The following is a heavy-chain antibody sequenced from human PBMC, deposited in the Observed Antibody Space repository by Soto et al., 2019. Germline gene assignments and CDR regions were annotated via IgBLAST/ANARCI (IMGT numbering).Heavy chain of an antibody. CDR3: AGPDCGGDCYLDY. V-gene: IGHV3-23*01. D-gene: IGHD2-21*02. CDR2: ISGSGGST. Sequence: GGSLRLSCAASGFTFSSYAMSWVRQAPGKGLEWVSAISGSGGSTYYADSVKGRFTISRDNSKNTLYLQMNSLRAEDTAVYYCAGPDCGGDCYLDYWGQGTLVTVSS. CDR1: GFTFSSYA. J-gene: IGHJ4*02.